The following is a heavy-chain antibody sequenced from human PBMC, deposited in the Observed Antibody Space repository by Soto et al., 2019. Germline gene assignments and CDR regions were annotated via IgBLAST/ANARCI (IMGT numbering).Heavy chain of an antibody. D-gene: IGHD6-19*01. CDR2: IYYSGST. CDR1: GGSVSSGSYY. CDR3: ARGIEGWYQGRYYYGMDV. J-gene: IGHJ6*02. V-gene: IGHV4-61*01. Sequence: QVQLQESGPGLVKPSETLSLTCTVSGGSVSSGSYYWSWIRQPPGKGLEWIGYIYYSGSTNYNPSRKIRVTISGDTSKNQFSLKLSSVTAADTAVYYCARGIEGWYQGRYYYGMDVWGQGTTVTVSS.